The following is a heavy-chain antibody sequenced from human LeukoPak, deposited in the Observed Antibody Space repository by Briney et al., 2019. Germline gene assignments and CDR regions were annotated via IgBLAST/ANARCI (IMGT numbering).Heavy chain of an antibody. CDR1: GFTFSSYL. Sequence: PGGSLRLSCAASGFTFSSYLMHWVRQVPGKGLVWVSRINSDGSSRSYADSVKGRFTISRDNAKNTLYLQMNSLRAEDTAVYYCARVGYAGSYNLWYWGQGTLVTVSS. V-gene: IGHV3-74*01. CDR3: ARVGYAGSYNLWY. D-gene: IGHD1-26*01. CDR2: INSDGSSR. J-gene: IGHJ4*02.